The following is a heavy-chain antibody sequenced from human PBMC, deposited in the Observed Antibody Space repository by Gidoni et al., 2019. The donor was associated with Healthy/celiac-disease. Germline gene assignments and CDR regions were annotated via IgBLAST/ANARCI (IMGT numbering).Heavy chain of an antibody. D-gene: IGHD3-22*01. CDR1: GGSISSSSSY. V-gene: IGHV4-39*01. Sequence: QLQLQESGPGLVKPSETLSLTCTVSGGSISSSSSYWGWIRQPPGKGLEWIGSIYYSGSTYYNPSLKSRVTISVDTSKNQFSLKLSSVTAADTAVYYCARVATMIVAFQHWGQGTLVTVSS. CDR3: ARVATMIVAFQH. CDR2: IYYSGST. J-gene: IGHJ1*01.